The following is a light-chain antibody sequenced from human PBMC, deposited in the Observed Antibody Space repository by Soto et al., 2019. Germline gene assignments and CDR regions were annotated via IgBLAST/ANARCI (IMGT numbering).Light chain of an antibody. J-gene: IGLJ3*02. Sequence: QSALTQPASVSGSPGQSITISCTGTSSDIGVYNYVSWYQQHPGKAPKLVICEVSNRSSGVSSRFSGSKSGNTASLTISGLRAEDEADYYCTSFTTTNIWVFGGGTKVTVL. V-gene: IGLV2-14*01. CDR1: SSDIGVYNY. CDR2: EVS. CDR3: TSFTTTNIWV.